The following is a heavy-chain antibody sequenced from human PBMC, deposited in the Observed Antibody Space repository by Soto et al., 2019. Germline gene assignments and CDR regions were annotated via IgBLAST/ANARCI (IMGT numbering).Heavy chain of an antibody. D-gene: IGHD5-12*01. J-gene: IGHJ4*02. CDR3: AKDKRARSAYGGGL. Sequence: QVQLVESGGGVVQPGRSLRLSCVASGFTFSSYGVHWFRQAPGKGLEWVAMISVDGSNKYYADSVKGRFTISRDDSKNTLYLQMNSLRAEDTAIYYCAKDKRARSAYGGGLWGQGTLVTVSS. CDR1: GFTFSSYG. CDR2: ISVDGSNK. V-gene: IGHV3-30*18.